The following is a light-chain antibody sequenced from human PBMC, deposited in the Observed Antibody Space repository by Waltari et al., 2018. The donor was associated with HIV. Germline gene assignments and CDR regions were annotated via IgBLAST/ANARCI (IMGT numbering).Light chain of an antibody. CDR3: QQRNNWPSFS. J-gene: IGKJ4*01. CDR1: QSVSSY. Sequence: EGVLTQSPATLSLSPGNTATLSCRASQSVSSYLAWYQQKPGQAPRLLIYDATNRATGIPPRFSGSGSGTDFTLTISSLEPEDFAVYYCQQRNNWPSFSFGGGTKVEIK. CDR2: DAT. V-gene: IGKV3-11*01.